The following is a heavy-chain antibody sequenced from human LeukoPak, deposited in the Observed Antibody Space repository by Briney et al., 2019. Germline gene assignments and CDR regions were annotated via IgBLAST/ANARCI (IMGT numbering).Heavy chain of an antibody. CDR1: GYTFTGYY. V-gene: IGHV1-2*04. D-gene: IGHD4-17*01. Sequence: ASVTVSCKASGYTFTGYYMHWVRQAPAQGLEWMGWINPNSGGTNYAQKFQGWVTMTRDTSISTAYMELSRLRSDDTAVYYCARGHYGDYAHYGMDVWGKGTTVTVSS. CDR3: ARGHYGDYAHYGMDV. J-gene: IGHJ6*04. CDR2: INPNSGGT.